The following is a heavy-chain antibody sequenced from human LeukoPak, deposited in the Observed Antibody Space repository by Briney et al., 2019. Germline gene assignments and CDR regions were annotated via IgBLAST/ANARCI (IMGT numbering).Heavy chain of an antibody. CDR2: ISHSGRSV. V-gene: IGHV3-48*03. D-gene: IGHD3-10*01. CDR3: TRDAGSDF. J-gene: IGHJ4*02. Sequence: PGGSLRLSCAGSGLSFSDYGMNWVRQAPGKGLEWLTFISHSGRSVSYADSVKGRFTIARDNAKKSLYLQMDSLRGEDTAIYYCTRDAGSDFWGQGTLVTVSS. CDR1: GLSFSDYG.